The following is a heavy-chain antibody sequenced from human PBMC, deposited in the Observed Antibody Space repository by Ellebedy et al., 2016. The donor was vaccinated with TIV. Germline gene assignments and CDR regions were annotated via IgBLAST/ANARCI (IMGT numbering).Heavy chain of an antibody. Sequence: SETLSLXCTVSGGSITNYYWSWIRQPPEKGLEYIGYIYYSGSTNYNPSLKSRVTMSVDTSKNQVSLKLNSVTAADTAVYYCASGHLPLNIWGQGTMVTVSS. CDR2: IYYSGST. CDR3: ASGHLPLNI. CDR1: GGSITNYY. D-gene: IGHD3-9*01. V-gene: IGHV4-59*01. J-gene: IGHJ3*02.